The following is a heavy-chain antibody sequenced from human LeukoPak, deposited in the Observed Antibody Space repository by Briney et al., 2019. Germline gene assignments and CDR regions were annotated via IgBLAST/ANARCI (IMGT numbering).Heavy chain of an antibody. Sequence: PGGSLRLSCAASGFTFSGYAMSWVRQAPGKGLEWVSGLTGSGNTAYYADSVKGRFTISRDNSKNTLYLQMSSLRVEDTAMYYCAKDVRNTGWYKESWGQGTLVTVSS. CDR3: AKDVRNTGWYKES. J-gene: IGHJ5*02. CDR2: LTGSGNTA. D-gene: IGHD6-19*01. CDR1: GFTFSGYA. V-gene: IGHV3-23*01.